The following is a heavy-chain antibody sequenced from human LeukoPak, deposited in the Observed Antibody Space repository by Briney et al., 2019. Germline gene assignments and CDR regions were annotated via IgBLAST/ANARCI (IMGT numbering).Heavy chain of an antibody. Sequence: GSLRLSCTASGFTFGDYAMSWFRQAPGKGLEGVGFIRSKAYGGTTEYAASVKGRFTISRDDSKSIAYLQMNSLKTEDTAVYYCTTERGGSYYFDYWGQGTLVAVSS. CDR2: IRSKAYGGTT. J-gene: IGHJ4*02. CDR1: GFTFGDYA. D-gene: IGHD1-26*01. V-gene: IGHV3-49*03. CDR3: TTERGGSYYFDY.